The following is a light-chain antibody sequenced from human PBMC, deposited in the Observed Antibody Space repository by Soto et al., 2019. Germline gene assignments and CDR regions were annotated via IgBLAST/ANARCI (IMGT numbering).Light chain of an antibody. Sequence: QSALTQPASVSGSPGQSITVSCTGSSSDVGTYNSVSWYQQHPGKAPKLIIYDVSNRPSGVSNRFSGSKSGNTAPLTISGLQTEDEADYYCGSYTSSSSWVFGGGTKLTVL. CDR2: DVS. V-gene: IGLV2-14*03. J-gene: IGLJ3*02. CDR1: SSDVGTYNS. CDR3: GSYTSSSSWV.